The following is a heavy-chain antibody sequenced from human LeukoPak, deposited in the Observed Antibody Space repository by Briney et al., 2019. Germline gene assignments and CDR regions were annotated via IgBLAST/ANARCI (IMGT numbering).Heavy chain of an antibody. CDR3: ARKVAGDY. V-gene: IGHV4-34*01. Sequence: SETLSLACAVYGGSLSGYYWSWIRQPPGKGLEWIGEINHSGSTNYNPSLKSRVTISVDTSKNQFSLKLSSVTAADTAVYYCARKVAGDYWGQGTLVTVSS. CDR1: GGSLSGYY. J-gene: IGHJ4*02. D-gene: IGHD2-15*01. CDR2: INHSGST.